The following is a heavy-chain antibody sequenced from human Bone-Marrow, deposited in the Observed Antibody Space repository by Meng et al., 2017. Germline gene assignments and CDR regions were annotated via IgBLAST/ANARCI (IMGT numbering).Heavy chain of an antibody. CDR2: ISYDGSNK. CDR1: GFTFSDYY. V-gene: IGHV3-30*03. CDR3: ARLVVVAAIDY. Sequence: QVQLVESGGGLVKPGGSLRLSCAASGFTFSDYYMSWIRQAPGKGLEWVAVISYDGSNKYYADSVKGRFTISRDNSKNTLYLQMNSLRAEDTAVYYCARLVVVAAIDYWGQGTLVTVSS. D-gene: IGHD2-15*01. J-gene: IGHJ4*02.